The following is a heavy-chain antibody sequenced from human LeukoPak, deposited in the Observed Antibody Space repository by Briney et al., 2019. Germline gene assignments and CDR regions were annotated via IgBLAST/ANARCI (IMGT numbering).Heavy chain of an antibody. CDR3: ARGPKYSSGWSFFDY. Sequence: PGGSLRLSCAASGFTFSSYSMNWVRQAPGKGLEWVSSISSISSYIYYAGSVKGRFTISRDNAKNSLYLQMNSLRAEDTAVYYCARGPKYSSGWSFFDYWGQGTLVTVSS. CDR1: GFTFSSYS. CDR2: ISSISSYI. J-gene: IGHJ4*02. V-gene: IGHV3-21*01. D-gene: IGHD6-19*01.